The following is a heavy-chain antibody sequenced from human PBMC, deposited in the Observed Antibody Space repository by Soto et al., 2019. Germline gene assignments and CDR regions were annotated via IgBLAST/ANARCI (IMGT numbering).Heavy chain of an antibody. CDR3: ARTAAFAGPTNDFWKYDYYYGMDV. J-gene: IGHJ6*02. CDR2: IKQDGSEN. D-gene: IGHD3-3*01. V-gene: IGHV3-7*01. CDR1: GFTFSSYW. Sequence: GGSLRLSWAASGFTFSSYWMSWVRQAPGKGLEWVANIKQDGSENYYVDSVKGRFTISRDNAKNSLYLQMNSLRAEDTAVYYCARTAAFAGPTNDFWKYDYYYGMDVWGQGTTVTVSS.